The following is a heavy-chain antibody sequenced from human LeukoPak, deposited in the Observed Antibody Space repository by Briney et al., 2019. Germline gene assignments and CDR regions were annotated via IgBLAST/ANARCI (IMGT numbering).Heavy chain of an antibody. D-gene: IGHD5-12*01. CDR3: TKATCDH. J-gene: IGHJ3*01. CDR1: EFAVSAKY. Sequence: GGSLRLSCTCYEFAVSAKYMRWVGQAPGKGLEWVSFIHPDGATSYAESVKGRFIISRDNSNNTLYLQINSLRVEDTAVYYCTKATCDHWGQGTMVVVSS. CDR2: IHPDGAT. V-gene: IGHV3-53*01.